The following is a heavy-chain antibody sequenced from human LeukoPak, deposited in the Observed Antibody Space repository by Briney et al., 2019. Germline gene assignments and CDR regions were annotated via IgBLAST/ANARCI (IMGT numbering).Heavy chain of an antibody. CDR2: IFSAGST. CDR1: GFTVSSNY. D-gene: IGHD3-16*01. J-gene: IGHJ4*02. V-gene: IGHV3-53*01. CDR3: ARGGGRGFLGY. Sequence: GGSLRLSCAASGFTVSSNYMSWVRQAPGKGLGWVSVIFSAGSTYYADSMKGRFTISRDSSKNTLYLQMNSLRADDTAVYYCARGGGRGFLGYWGQGTLVTVSS.